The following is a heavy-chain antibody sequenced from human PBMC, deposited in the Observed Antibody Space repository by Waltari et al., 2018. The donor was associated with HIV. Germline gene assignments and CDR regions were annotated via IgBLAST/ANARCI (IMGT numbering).Heavy chain of an antibody. J-gene: IGHJ5*02. CDR2: ISDLGTT. V-gene: IGHV4-34*02. CDR1: GGSFSGYC. CDR3: VRGLRVAATNKGPVVMTAFRLDP. D-gene: IGHD2-21*02. Sequence: QLQQWGAGLLKPPETLSLTCAVYGGSFSGYCWTWIRQAPGKGLEWLGEISDLGTTKYNPSLSTRVIISMDRSKNQFSLRMTSLTAADTCVYFCVRGLRVAATNKGPVVMTAFRLDPWGQGDLVIVSS.